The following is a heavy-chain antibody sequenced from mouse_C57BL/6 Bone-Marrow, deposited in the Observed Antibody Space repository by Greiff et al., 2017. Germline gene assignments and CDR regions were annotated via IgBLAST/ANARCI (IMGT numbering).Heavy chain of an antibody. CDR2: IDPSDSYT. V-gene: IGHV1-50*01. D-gene: IGHD2-5*01. Sequence: QVQLKQPGAELVKPGASVKLSCKASGYTFTSYWMQWVKQRPGQGLEWIGEIDPSDSYTNYNQKFKGKATLTVDTSSSTAYMQLSSLTSEDSAVYYCARSPYYSNTGDYGGQGTTLTVSS. CDR3: ARSPYYSNTGDY. CDR1: GYTFTSYW. J-gene: IGHJ2*01.